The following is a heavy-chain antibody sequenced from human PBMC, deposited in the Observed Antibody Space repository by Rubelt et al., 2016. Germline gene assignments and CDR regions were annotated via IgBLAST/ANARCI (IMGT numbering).Heavy chain of an antibody. CDR2: INKDASEK. V-gene: IGHV3-7*01. Sequence: EVQLVESGGGLVQAGGSLRLSCAASGFTFSKFWMTWVRQAPGKGLEWVANINKDASEKYYVDSAKGRFTISRDNAKNSLYLQMNSLRAEDTAVYYCARGPQHYTNTNWFDSWGQGTLVTVSS. J-gene: IGHJ5*01. D-gene: IGHD2-8*01. CDR3: ARGPQHYTNTNWFDS. CDR1: GFTFSKFW.